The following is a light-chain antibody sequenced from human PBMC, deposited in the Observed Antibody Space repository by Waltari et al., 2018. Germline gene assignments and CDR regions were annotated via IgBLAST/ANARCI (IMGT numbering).Light chain of an antibody. J-gene: IGLJ1*01. Sequence: QSALTQPRSVSGSPGQSVTISCTGTSSDVGGYNSLSWYQQHPGKAPKLIIYDVTTPPSGVPERLSGSKSGNTASLTISGLQAEDEADYYCCSYAARYTFVFGTGTKVTVL. CDR3: CSYAARYTFV. CDR2: DVT. V-gene: IGLV2-11*01. CDR1: SSDVGGYNS.